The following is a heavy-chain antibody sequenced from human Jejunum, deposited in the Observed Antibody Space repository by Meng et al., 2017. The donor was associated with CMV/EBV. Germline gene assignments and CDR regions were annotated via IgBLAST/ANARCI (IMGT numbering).Heavy chain of an antibody. CDR1: TFRSYA. D-gene: IGHD2-2*01. V-gene: IGHV3-30-3*01. CDR2: ISYDGGDK. Sequence: TFRSYAMHWVRQAPGKGLEWLALISYDGGDKYYADSVKGRFTISRDNSQNTLHLQMNSLRAEDTAVYYCASGFCGSTTCYREFDYWGQGTLVTVSS. CDR3: ASGFCGSTTCYREFDY. J-gene: IGHJ4*02.